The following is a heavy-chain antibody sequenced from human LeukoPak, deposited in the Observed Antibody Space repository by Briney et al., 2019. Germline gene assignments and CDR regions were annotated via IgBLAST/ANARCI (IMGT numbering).Heavy chain of an antibody. CDR3: VRGRGGLGIYQFEF. D-gene: IGHD3/OR15-3a*01. Sequence: SETLSLTCTVSGYSISSGYYWGWVRQPPGKGLQWIGSIFRSWTTYYSPTLRRRLSMSLDTSKNQFSLKLTSVTAADTAVYYCVRGRGGLGIYQFEFWGQGALVIVPS. J-gene: IGHJ4*02. V-gene: IGHV4-38-2*02. CDR2: IFRSWTT. CDR1: GYSISSGYY.